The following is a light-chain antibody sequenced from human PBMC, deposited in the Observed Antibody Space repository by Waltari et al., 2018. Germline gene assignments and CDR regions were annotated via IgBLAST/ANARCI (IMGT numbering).Light chain of an antibody. CDR3: CSYAGTYTVRV. V-gene: IGLV2-11*01. J-gene: IGLJ3*02. Sequence: QSALTQPRSVSGSPGQSVPTSCTCTRSYVGSYYHVSWYQHHPAKAPKLMIYGVSKRPSGVPDRFSGSKSGNTASLTISGLQAEDEGDYYCCSYAGTYTVRVFGGGTKVTVL. CDR2: GVS. CDR1: RSYVGSYYH.